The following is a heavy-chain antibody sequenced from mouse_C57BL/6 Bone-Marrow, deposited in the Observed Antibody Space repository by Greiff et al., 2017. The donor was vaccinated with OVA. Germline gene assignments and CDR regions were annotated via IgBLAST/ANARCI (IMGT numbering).Heavy chain of an antibody. CDR3: ARWVDGYCGYLDV. CDR1: GYTFTNYW. D-gene: IGHD2-3*01. V-gene: IGHV1-63*01. J-gene: IGHJ1*03. CDR2: IYPGGGYT. Sequence: VQLQQSGAELVRPGTSVKMSCKASGYTFTNYWIGWAKQRPGHGLEWIGDIYPGGGYTNYNEKFKGKATLTADKSSSTAYMQFSSLTSEDSAIDYCARWVDGYCGYLDVWGTGTTVTVSS.